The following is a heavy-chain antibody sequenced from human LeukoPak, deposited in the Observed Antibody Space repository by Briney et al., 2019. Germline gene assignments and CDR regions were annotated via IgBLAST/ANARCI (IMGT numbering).Heavy chain of an antibody. D-gene: IGHD3-22*01. CDR2: INPNSGGT. CDR1: GYTFTGYY. V-gene: IGHV1-2*06. CDR3: ARGYSGVSYDSSGYRYDY. J-gene: IGHJ4*02. Sequence: AASVKVSCKASGYTFTGYYVHWVRQAPGQGLEWMGRINPNSGGTNYAQKFQGRVTMTRDTSISTAYMELSRLRSDDTAVYYCARGYSGVSYDSSGYRYDYWGQGTLVTVSS.